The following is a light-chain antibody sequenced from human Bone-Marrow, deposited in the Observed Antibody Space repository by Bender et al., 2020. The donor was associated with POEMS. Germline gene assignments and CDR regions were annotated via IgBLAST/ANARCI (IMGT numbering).Light chain of an antibody. Sequence: SYKLTQPPSVSVSPGQTATIICSGDAFPKQYGYWYQQRPGQAHAMVIFKDTERPSGIPERFSGSTAGTSVILTISGAQAEDEADYYCQAGDNNDNVAFGGGTKVTVL. V-gene: IGLV3-25*03. J-gene: IGLJ2*01. CDR2: KDT. CDR1: AFPKQY. CDR3: QAGDNNDNVA.